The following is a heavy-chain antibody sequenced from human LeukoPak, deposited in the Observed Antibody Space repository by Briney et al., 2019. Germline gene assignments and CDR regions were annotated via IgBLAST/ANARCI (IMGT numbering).Heavy chain of an antibody. Sequence: ASVTLSFTLSGDTLTELSMHWVRQSPGKGLEWMGGFVPEDGETIYAQKFQGRVTMTEDTSTDTAYMELSSLRSDDTAVYFCATLPRGHLFDSWGQGTLVTVSS. CDR3: ATLPRGHLFDS. D-gene: IGHD3-10*01. CDR1: GDTLTELS. CDR2: FVPEDGET. J-gene: IGHJ4*02. V-gene: IGHV1-24*01.